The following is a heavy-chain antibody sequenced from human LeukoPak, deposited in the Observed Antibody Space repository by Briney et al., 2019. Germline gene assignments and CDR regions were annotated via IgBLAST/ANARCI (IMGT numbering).Heavy chain of an antibody. CDR3: TRVYDSSYDYFDY. Sequence: PGGSLRLSCTASGFTFGDYAMSWFRQAPGKGLEWVGFIRSKAYGGTTEYAASVKGRFTISRDDSKSIAYLQMNSLKTEDTAVYYCTRVYDSSYDYFDYWGQGTLVTVSS. D-gene: IGHD6-6*01. CDR1: GFTFGDYA. CDR2: IRSKAYGGTT. V-gene: IGHV3-49*03. J-gene: IGHJ4*02.